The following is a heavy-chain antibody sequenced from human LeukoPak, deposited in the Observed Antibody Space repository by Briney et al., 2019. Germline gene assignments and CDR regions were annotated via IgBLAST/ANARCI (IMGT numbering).Heavy chain of an antibody. V-gene: IGHV3-23*01. CDR2: ISGSGGST. J-gene: IGHJ3*02. CDR3: AKSRITMIIVVIPHAFDI. Sequence: GGSLRLSCAASGFTFSDYSMNWVRQAPGKGLEWVSTISGSGGSTYYADSVKGRFTISRDNSKNTLYLQMSSLRAEDTAVYYCAKSRITMIIVVIPHAFDIWGQGTMVTVSS. D-gene: IGHD3-22*01. CDR1: GFTFSDYS.